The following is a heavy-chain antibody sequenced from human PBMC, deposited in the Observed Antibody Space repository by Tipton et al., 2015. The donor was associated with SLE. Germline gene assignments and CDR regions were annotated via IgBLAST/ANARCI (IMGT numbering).Heavy chain of an antibody. J-gene: IGHJ6*03. CDR2: INHSGST. V-gene: IGHV4-34*01. CDR1: GGSFSGYY. Sequence: TLSLTCAVYGGSFSGYYWSWIRQPPGKGLEWIGEINHSGSTNYNPSLKSRVTISVDTSKNQFSLKLSFVTAADTAVYYCARGMGIAAGHYMDVWGKGTTVTVSS. D-gene: IGHD6-13*01. CDR3: ARGMGIAAGHYMDV.